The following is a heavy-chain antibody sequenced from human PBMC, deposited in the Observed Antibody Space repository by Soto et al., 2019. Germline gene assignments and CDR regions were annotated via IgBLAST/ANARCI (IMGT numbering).Heavy chain of an antibody. CDR3: ARSSTTAMVMRYYYGMDF. Sequence: ASVKVSCKASGGTFSSYAISWVRQAPGQGLEWMGGIIPIFGTANYAQKFQGRVTITADESTSTAYMELSSLRSEDTAVYYCARSSTTAMVMRYYYGMDFWGQGTTVTVSS. V-gene: IGHV1-69*13. D-gene: IGHD5-18*01. CDR1: GGTFSSYA. CDR2: IIPIFGTA. J-gene: IGHJ6*02.